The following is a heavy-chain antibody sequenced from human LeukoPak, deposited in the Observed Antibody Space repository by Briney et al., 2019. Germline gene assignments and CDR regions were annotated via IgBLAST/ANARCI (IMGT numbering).Heavy chain of an antibody. Sequence: AASVKVSCKASGYTFTSYAMHWVRQAPGQRLEWMGWINAGNGNTKYSQEFQGRVTITRDTSASTAYMELSSLRSEDMAVYYCARVRRDDYNPLFDYWGQGTLVTVSS. V-gene: IGHV1-3*03. J-gene: IGHJ4*02. CDR3: ARVRRDDYNPLFDY. D-gene: IGHD5-24*01. CDR1: GYTFTSYA. CDR2: INAGNGNT.